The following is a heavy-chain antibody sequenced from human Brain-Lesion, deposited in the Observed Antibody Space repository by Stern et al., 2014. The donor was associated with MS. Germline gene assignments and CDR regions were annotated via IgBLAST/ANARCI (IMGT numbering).Heavy chain of an antibody. Sequence: QMQLVESGPGLVKPSETLSLTCTVSGGSITSSSYYWGWIRQPPGRGLEYIGTVYYTGSTFYDPSLKSRVTISVDTSKNQVALKRPSVTAADTAVYYCVRPDIMGTIWNWGQGTLVTVSS. J-gene: IGHJ4*02. CDR2: VYYTGST. V-gene: IGHV4-39*01. CDR3: VRPDIMGTIWN. CDR1: GGSITSSSYY. D-gene: IGHD1-26*01.